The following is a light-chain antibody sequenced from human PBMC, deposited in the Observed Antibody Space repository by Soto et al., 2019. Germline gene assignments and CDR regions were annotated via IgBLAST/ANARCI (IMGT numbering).Light chain of an antibody. CDR2: NNN. CDR1: SSNIGSNT. CDR3: AAWDDGLDGVL. Sequence: QSVLTQPPSASGTPGQRVTISCSGSSSNIGSNTVNWYQKLPGTAPKLFISNNNQRPSGVPDRFSGSKSGTSASLAISGLQSEDETDYYCAAWDDGLDGVLFGGGTKLTVL. J-gene: IGLJ3*02. V-gene: IGLV1-44*01.